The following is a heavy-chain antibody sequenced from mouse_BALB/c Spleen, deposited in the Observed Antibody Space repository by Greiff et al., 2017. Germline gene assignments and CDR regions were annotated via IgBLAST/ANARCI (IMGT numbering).Heavy chain of an antibody. D-gene: IGHD2-4*01. V-gene: IGHV1-4*01. CDR2: INPSSGYT. J-gene: IGHJ4*01. CDR1: GYTFTSYT. CDR3: ARFDYDYYAMDY. Sequence: VQLQQSGAELARPGASVKMSCKASGYTFTSYTMHWVKQRPGQGLEWIGYINPSSGYTNYNQKFKDKATLTADKSSSTAYMQLSSLTSEDSAVYYCARFDYDYYAMDYWGQGTSVTVSS.